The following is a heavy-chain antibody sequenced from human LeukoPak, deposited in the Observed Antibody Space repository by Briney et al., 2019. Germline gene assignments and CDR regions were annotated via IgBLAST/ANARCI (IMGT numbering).Heavy chain of an antibody. J-gene: IGHJ4*02. D-gene: IGHD6-19*01. CDR2: IWYAGNNK. Sequence: GGSLRLSCAASGFNFSSFGMHWGRQAPGKGLEWVAVIWYAGNNKYYADSMKGRFTISRDNSKNTLYLHMNSLRAEDTAVYYCARNGQQWPVYSCDDWGQGTLVTVSS. CDR3: ARNGQQWPVYSCDD. CDR1: GFNFSSFG. V-gene: IGHV3-33*01.